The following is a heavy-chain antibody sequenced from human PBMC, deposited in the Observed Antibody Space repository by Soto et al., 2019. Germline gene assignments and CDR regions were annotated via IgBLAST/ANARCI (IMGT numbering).Heavy chain of an antibody. V-gene: IGHV2-5*01. CDR2: IYWNDDK. J-gene: IGHJ6*02. CDR1: GFSLSTSGVG. Sequence: SGPTLVNPTQTLTLTCTFSGFSLSTSGVGVGWIRQPPGKALEWLALIYWNDDKRYSPSLKSRLTITKDTSKNQVVLTMTNMDPVDTATYYCAHTNSQGAVSSSWSVPYYGMDVWGQGTTVTVSS. CDR3: AHTNSQGAVSSSWSVPYYGMDV. D-gene: IGHD6-13*01.